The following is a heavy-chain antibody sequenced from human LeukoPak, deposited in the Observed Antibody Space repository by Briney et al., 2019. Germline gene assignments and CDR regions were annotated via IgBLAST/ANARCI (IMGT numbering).Heavy chain of an antibody. CDR1: GYTFTGYY. D-gene: IGHD6-19*01. Sequence: ASVKVSCKASGYTFTGYYMHWVRQAPGQGLEWMGWINPNSGGTNYAQKFQGRVTMTRDTSISTAYMELSRLRSDDTAVYYCARGPHTSGWPQQYYWGQRTLVTVSS. CDR2: INPNSGGT. J-gene: IGHJ4*02. V-gene: IGHV1-2*02. CDR3: ARGPHTSGWPQQYY.